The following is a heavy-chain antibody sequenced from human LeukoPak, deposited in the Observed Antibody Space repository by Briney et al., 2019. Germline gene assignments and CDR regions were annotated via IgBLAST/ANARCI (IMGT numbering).Heavy chain of an antibody. CDR1: GYTFTSYG. V-gene: IGHV1-18*01. J-gene: IGHJ6*02. CDR3: ARDRRGQLLLYYYYYYGMDV. D-gene: IGHD2-15*01. CDR2: ISAYNGNT. Sequence: ASVTVSFTASGYTFTSYGISWVRQAPGQGLEWMGWISAYNGNTNYAQKLQGRVTMTTDTSTSTAYMELRSLRSDDTAVYYCARDRRGQLLLYYYYYYGMDVWGQGTTVTVSS.